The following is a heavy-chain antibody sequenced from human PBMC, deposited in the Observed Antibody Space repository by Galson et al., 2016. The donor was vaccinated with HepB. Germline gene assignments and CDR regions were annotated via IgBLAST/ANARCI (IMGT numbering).Heavy chain of an antibody. V-gene: IGHV3-15*07. Sequence: SLRLSCAASGFTFTNAWMNWVRQAPGEGLEWVGRVISKIDGGTTDYGAPAKGRFTISRDDSKNTVYLQMNSLKIEDTAMYYCTTWPWGGSGAFDIWGQGTMVTVSS. CDR1: GFTFTNAW. CDR3: TTWPWGGSGAFDI. CDR2: VISKIDGGTT. D-gene: IGHD3-16*01. J-gene: IGHJ3*02.